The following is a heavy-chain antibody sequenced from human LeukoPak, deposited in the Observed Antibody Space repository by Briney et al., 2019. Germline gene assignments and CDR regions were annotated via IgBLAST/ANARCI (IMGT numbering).Heavy chain of an antibody. CDR1: GFTFSSYS. Sequence: GGSLILSCAASGFTFSSYSMNWVRQAPGKGLEWVSSISSSSSYIYYADSVKGRFTISRDNAKNSLYLQMNSLRAEDTAVYYCAIMTTVTYYYDSRAPYAFDIWGQGTMVTVSS. CDR3: AIMTTVTYYYDSRAPYAFDI. CDR2: ISSSSSYI. J-gene: IGHJ3*02. V-gene: IGHV3-21*01. D-gene: IGHD3-22*01.